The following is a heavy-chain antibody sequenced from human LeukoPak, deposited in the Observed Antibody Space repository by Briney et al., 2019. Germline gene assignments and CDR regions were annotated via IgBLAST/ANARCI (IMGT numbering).Heavy chain of an antibody. D-gene: IGHD2-15*01. CDR3: ARDQDCSGGSCYEYFQH. CDR1: GYTFTGYY. Sequence: GASVNVSCKASGYTFTGYYIHWVRQAPGQGLEWMGRINPSSGGTNYAQNFQGRVTMTRDTSISTAYMELSRLRSDDTAVYYCARDQDCSGGSCYEYFQHWGQGTLVTVSS. J-gene: IGHJ1*01. CDR2: INPSSGGT. V-gene: IGHV1-2*06.